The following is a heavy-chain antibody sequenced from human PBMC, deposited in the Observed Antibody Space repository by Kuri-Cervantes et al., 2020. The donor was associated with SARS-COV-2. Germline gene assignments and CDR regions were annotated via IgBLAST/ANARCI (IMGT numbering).Heavy chain of an antibody. Sequence: KVSCKGSGYSFTSYWIGWVRQMPGKGLGWMGIIYPGDSDTRYSPSFQGQVTISADKSISTAYLQWSSLKASDTAMYYCARRTRYCSSTSCDIGAFDIWGQGTMVTVSS. CDR3: ARRTRYCSSTSCDIGAFDI. V-gene: IGHV5-51*01. CDR1: GYSFTSYW. D-gene: IGHD2-2*02. J-gene: IGHJ3*02. CDR2: IYPGDSDT.